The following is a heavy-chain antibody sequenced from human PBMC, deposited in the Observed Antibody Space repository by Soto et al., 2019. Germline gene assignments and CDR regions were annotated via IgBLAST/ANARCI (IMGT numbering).Heavy chain of an antibody. CDR1: GGTFSSYA. Sequence: QVQLVQSGAEVKKPGSSVKVSCKASGGTFSSYAISWVRQAPGQGLEWMGGIIPIFGTANYAQKFQGRVTITADESRSTAYMELSSLRSEDTAVYYCARGYCSGGSCYYDAFDIWGQGTMVTVSS. D-gene: IGHD2-15*01. CDR2: IIPIFGTA. CDR3: ARGYCSGGSCYYDAFDI. J-gene: IGHJ3*02. V-gene: IGHV1-69*01.